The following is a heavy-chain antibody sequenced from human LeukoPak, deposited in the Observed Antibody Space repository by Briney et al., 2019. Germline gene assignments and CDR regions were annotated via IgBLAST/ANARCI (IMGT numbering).Heavy chain of an antibody. CDR2: ISGSGGST. CDR1: GFTFSSYA. V-gene: IGHV3-23*01. Sequence: GGSLRLSCAASGFTFSSYAMSWVRQAPGKGLEWVSAISGSGGSTYYADSVKGRFTISRDNSKNTLYLQMISLRAEDTAVYYCAKDPTMIPEYFDYWGQGTLVTVSS. CDR3: AKDPTMIPEYFDY. J-gene: IGHJ4*02. D-gene: IGHD3-22*01.